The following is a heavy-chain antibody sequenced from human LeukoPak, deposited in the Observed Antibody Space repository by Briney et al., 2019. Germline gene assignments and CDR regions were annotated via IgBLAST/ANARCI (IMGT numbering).Heavy chain of an antibody. J-gene: IGHJ6*03. CDR1: GFTFSSYS. CDR2: ISSSSSYI. CDR3: ARGRGQVGASYYMDV. Sequence: PGGSLRLSCAASGFTFSSYSMNWVRQAPEKGLEWVSSISSSSSYIYYADSVKGRFTISRDNAKNSLYLQMNSLRAEDTAVYYCARGRGQVGASYYMDVWGKGTTVTVSS. D-gene: IGHD1-26*01. V-gene: IGHV3-21*01.